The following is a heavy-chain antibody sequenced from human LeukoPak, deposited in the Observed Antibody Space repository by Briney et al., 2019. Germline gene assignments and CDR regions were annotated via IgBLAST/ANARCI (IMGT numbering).Heavy chain of an antibody. V-gene: IGHV3-74*01. J-gene: IGHJ4*02. D-gene: IGHD4-17*01. CDR2: INSDGSST. CDR3: ARDDDHGDYADY. Sequence: GGSLRLSCAASGFTFSSYWMHWVRQAPGKGLVWDSRINSDGSSTSYADSVKGRFTISRDNAKNTLYLQMNSLRAEDTAVYYCARDDDHGDYADYWGQGTLVTVSS. CDR1: GFTFSSYW.